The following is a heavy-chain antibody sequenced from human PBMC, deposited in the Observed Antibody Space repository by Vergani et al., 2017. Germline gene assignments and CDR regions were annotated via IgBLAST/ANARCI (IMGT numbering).Heavy chain of an antibody. CDR3: ARGPRNYYGSGSYPPS. CDR1: GFTVSSNY. CDR2: IYSGGST. J-gene: IGHJ4*02. Sequence: EVQLVESGGGLVQPGGSLRLSCAASGFTVSSNYMSWVRQAPGKGLEWVSVIYSGGSTYYADSVKGRFTISRHNSKNTLYLQMNSLRAEDTAVYYCARGPRNYYGSGSYPPSWGQGTLVTVSS. V-gene: IGHV3-53*04. D-gene: IGHD3-10*01.